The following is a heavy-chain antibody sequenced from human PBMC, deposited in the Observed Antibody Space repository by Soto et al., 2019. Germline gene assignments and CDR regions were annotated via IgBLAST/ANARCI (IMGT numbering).Heavy chain of an antibody. D-gene: IGHD3-9*01. CDR1: GFTFSSSA. V-gene: IGHV3-23*01. Sequence: GGSMRLSCAASGFTFSSSAMSWSRQPPGKGLEWVSAISGSGGSTYYADSVKGRFTISRGNSKITLYLQMNSLRAEDTAVYYCAKSLYYDIPDAEYFQHWGKGTLGTVSS. J-gene: IGHJ1*01. CDR3: AKSLYYDIPDAEYFQH. CDR2: ISGSGGST.